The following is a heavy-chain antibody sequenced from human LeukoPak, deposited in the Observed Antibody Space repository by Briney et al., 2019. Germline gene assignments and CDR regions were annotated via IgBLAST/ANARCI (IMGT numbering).Heavy chain of an antibody. CDR2: IYYSGNT. J-gene: IGHJ6*03. D-gene: IGHD3-22*01. CDR1: GFTFSRYS. Sequence: GSLRLSCEGSGFTFSRYSMNWIRQPPGKGLEWIGYIYYSGNTHYNPSLKSRVTISVDTSKNQFSLNLRSVTAADTAMYYCARGGPRLYYYYMDVWGKGTTVTISS. CDR3: ARGGPRLYYYYMDV. V-gene: IGHV4-59*01.